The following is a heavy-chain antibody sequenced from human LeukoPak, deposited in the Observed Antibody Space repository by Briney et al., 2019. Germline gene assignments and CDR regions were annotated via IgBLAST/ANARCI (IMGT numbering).Heavy chain of an antibody. V-gene: IGHV3-21*01. Sequence: GGSLRPSCAASGFTFSNYSMNWVRQAPGKGLEWVSSISSSSSYIYYADSVKGRFTISRDNAKNSLYLQMNSLRAEDTAVYYCARDPPDYYDSSGYYPTGDYWGQGTLVTVSS. CDR1: GFTFSNYS. CDR3: ARDPPDYYDSSGYYPTGDY. CDR2: ISSSSSYI. J-gene: IGHJ4*02. D-gene: IGHD3-22*01.